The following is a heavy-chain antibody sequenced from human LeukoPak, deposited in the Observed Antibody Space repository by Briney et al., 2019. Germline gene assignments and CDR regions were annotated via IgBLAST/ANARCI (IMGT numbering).Heavy chain of an antibody. CDR1: GGSISSGDYY. J-gene: IGHJ4*02. Sequence: PSETLSLTCTVSGGSISSGDYYWSWIRQPPGKGLEWIGYIYYSGSTYYNPSLKSRVTISVDTSKNQFSLKLSSVTAADTAVYYCAREGIEMATSGWGQGTLVTVSS. CDR2: IYYSGST. V-gene: IGHV4-30-4*02. CDR3: AREGIEMATSG. D-gene: IGHD5-24*01.